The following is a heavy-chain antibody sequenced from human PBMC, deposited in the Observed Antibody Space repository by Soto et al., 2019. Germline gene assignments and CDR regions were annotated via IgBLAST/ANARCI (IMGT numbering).Heavy chain of an antibody. CDR1: GFTFSSYS. Sequence: GGSLRLSCAASGFTFSSYSMNWVRQAPGKGLEWVSYISSISYADSVKGRFTISRDNSKNTLYLQMNSLRAEDTAVYYCAKANSGYYDILTGYHFDYWGQGTLVTVS. J-gene: IGHJ4*02. CDR3: AKANSGYYDILTGYHFDY. CDR2: ISSI. D-gene: IGHD3-9*01. V-gene: IGHV3-48*01.